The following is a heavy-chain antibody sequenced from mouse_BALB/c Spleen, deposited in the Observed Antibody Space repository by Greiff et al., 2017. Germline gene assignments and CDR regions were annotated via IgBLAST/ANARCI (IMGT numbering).Heavy chain of an antibody. CDR1: GYTFTSYW. V-gene: IGHV1-7*01. J-gene: IGHJ2*01. Sequence: QVQLQQSGAELAKPGASVKMSCKASGYTFTSYWMHWVKQRPGQGLEWIGYINPSTGYTEYNQKFKDKATLTADKSSSTAYMQLSSLTSEDSAVYYCARERYGNYLYYFDYWGQGTTLTVSS. D-gene: IGHD2-1*01. CDR2: INPSTGYT. CDR3: ARERYGNYLYYFDY.